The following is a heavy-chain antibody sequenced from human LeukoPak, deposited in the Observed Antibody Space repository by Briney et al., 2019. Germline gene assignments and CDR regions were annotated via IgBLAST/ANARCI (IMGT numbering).Heavy chain of an antibody. CDR2: IIPILGIA. J-gene: IGHJ3*02. D-gene: IGHD5-12*01. CDR1: GGTFSSYA. V-gene: IGHV1-69*04. Sequence: ALVKVSCKASGGTFSSYAISWVRQAPGQGLEWMGRIIPILGIANYAQKFQGRVTITADKSTSTAYMELSSLRSEDTAVYYCAREARDDAFDIWGQGTMVTVSS. CDR3: AREARDDAFDI.